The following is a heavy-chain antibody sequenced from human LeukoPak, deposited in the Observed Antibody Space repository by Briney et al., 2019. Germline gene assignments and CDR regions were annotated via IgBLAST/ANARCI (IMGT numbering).Heavy chain of an antibody. D-gene: IGHD2-2*01. CDR2: ISFDGVNT. Sequence: GGSLRLSCAASGFTFSTYAIHWVCQAPGKGLEWVAVISFDGVNTFYADSVKGRFTISRDNSNNTVYLQMNNLRPEDTAVFYCARGQGYESYYYMDVWGKGTTVSVSS. CDR3: ARGQGYESYYYMDV. J-gene: IGHJ6*03. V-gene: IGHV3-30*04. CDR1: GFTFSTYA.